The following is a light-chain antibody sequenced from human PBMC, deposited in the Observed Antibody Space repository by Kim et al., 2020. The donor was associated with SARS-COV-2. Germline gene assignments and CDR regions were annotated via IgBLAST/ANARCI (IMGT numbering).Light chain of an antibody. J-gene: IGLJ3*02. V-gene: IGLV5-45*03. CDR3: MIWHSSVGV. CDR2: YKSDSDK. Sequence: QPVLTQPSSLSASPGASASLTCTLRSGINVGTYRIYWYQQKPGSPPQYLLRYKSDSDKQQGSGVPSRFSGSKDASANAGILLISGLQSEDEADYYCMIWHSSVGVFGGGTQLTVL. CDR1: SGINVGTYR.